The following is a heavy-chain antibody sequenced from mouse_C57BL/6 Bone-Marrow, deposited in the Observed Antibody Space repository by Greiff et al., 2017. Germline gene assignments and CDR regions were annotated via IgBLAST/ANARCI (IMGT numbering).Heavy chain of an antibody. Sequence: VKLQESGAGLVAPSQSLSITCTVSGFSLTSYGVSWVRQPPGKGLEWLGVIWGDGSTNYYSALISRLSISKDNSKSQVVLKLHSLQTDDTATYYCAKALLLRGACYFAYWSQGTTRTVSS. D-gene: IGHD1-1*01. V-gene: IGHV2-3*01. CDR3: AKALLLRGACYFAY. CDR1: GFSLTSYG. CDR2: IWGDGST. J-gene: IGHJ2*01.